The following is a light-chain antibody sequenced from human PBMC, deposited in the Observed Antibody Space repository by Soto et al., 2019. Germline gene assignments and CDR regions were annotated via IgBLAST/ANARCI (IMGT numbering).Light chain of an antibody. V-gene: IGKV3-15*01. CDR3: QQYNNLPPIT. CDR1: QSVTSN. J-gene: IGKJ5*01. CDR2: GAS. Sequence: IVMTQSPATLSVSPGDRATLSCRASQSVTSNLAWYQQKPGQAPRLLIYGASTRATGIPARFSGSGSGTEFTLTISSLQSEDFAVYFCQQYNNLPPITFGQGTRLEIK.